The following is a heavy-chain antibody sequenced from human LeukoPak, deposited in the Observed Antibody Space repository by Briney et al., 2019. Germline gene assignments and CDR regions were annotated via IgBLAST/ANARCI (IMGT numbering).Heavy chain of an antibody. D-gene: IGHD4-11*01. V-gene: IGHV3-11*06. Sequence: PGGSLRLSCAASGFTFSDYYMSWIRQAPGKGLEWVSYISSSSSYTNYADSVKGRFTISRDNAKNSLYLQMNSLRAEDTAVYYCARESRYSNSPSDYWGQGTLVTVSS. CDR2: ISSSSSYT. CDR3: ARESRYSNSPSDY. CDR1: GFTFSDYY. J-gene: IGHJ4*02.